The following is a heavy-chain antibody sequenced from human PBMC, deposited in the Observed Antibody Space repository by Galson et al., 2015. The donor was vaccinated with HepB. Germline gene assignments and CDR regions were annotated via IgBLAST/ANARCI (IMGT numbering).Heavy chain of an antibody. Sequence: ETLSLTCAVSGDSISNDRWWSWVRQPPGEGLEWIGEAYHSGGANYRPSLKSRVTISVDKSKNQFSLKLTSVTDADTAVYYCARAKEGRGYFDYWGQGTLVTVSS. J-gene: IGHJ4*02. CDR1: GDSISNDRW. CDR2: AYHSGGA. CDR3: ARAKEGRGYFDY. V-gene: IGHV4-4*02. D-gene: IGHD3-10*01.